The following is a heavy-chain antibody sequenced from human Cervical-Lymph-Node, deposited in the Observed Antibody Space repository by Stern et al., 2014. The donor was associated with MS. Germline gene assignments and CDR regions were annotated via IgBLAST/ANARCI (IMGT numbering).Heavy chain of an antibody. CDR1: GFSVSNYW. V-gene: IGHV5-51*01. Sequence: VQLVQSGPEVKRPGESLKISCKGSGFSVSNYWIGWVRHMPGKRLEWMGLIYPDDSDTRNSPSFQGQVPMSADKSISTVYLQWHSLKASDIAIYYCARRVWGRGGFDFWGQGTRVTVSS. J-gene: IGHJ4*02. D-gene: IGHD7-27*01. CDR3: ARRVWGRGGFDF. CDR2: IYPDDSDT.